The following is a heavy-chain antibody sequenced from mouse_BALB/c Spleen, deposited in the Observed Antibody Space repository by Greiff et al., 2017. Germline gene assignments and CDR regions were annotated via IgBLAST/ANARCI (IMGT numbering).Heavy chain of an antibody. Sequence: ESGAELVRPGTSVKVSCKASGYAFTNYLIEWVKQRPGQGLEWIGVINPGSGGTNYNEKFKGKATLTADKSSSTAYMQLSSLTSDDSAVYFCARKGYGNGYAVGCWGQGTSVTVSS. CDR2: INPGSGGT. V-gene: IGHV1-54*01. CDR1: GYAFTNYL. D-gene: IGHD2-10*02. J-gene: IGHJ4*01. CDR3: ARKGYGNGYAVGC.